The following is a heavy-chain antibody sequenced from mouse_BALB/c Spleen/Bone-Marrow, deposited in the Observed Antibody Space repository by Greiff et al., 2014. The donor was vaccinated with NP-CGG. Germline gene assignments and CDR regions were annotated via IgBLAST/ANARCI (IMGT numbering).Heavy chain of an antibody. J-gene: IGHJ3*01. CDR3: ASYYYGSSGFAY. CDR1: GFNIKDTY. Sequence: EVQLVESGAELVKPGASVKLSCTASGFNIKDTYMHWVEQRPEQGLEWIGRIDPANGNTKYDPKFQGKATITADTSSDTAYLQLSSLTSEDTAVYYCASYYYGSSGFAYWGQGTLVTVSA. D-gene: IGHD1-1*01. CDR2: IDPANGNT. V-gene: IGHV14-3*02.